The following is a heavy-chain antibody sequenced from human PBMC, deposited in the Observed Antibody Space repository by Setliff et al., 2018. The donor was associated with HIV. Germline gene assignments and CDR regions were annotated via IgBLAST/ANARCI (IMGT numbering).Heavy chain of an antibody. CDR3: ARESRGYSYGLGSFDAFDI. J-gene: IGHJ3*02. D-gene: IGHD5-18*01. V-gene: IGHV4-59*11. CDR1: GGSISSHF. Sequence: PSETLSLTCTVSGGSISSHFWSWIRQPPGKGLEWIGSIYYSGSTNYNPSLKSRVTISVDTSKNQFSLKLSSVTAADTAVYYCARESRGYSYGLGSFDAFDIWGQGTMVTFSS. CDR2: IYYSGST.